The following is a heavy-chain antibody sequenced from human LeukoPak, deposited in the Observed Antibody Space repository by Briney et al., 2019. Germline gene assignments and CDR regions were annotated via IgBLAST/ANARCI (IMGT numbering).Heavy chain of an antibody. V-gene: IGHV7-4-1*02. CDR1: GYTFTSYG. D-gene: IGHD3-3*01. J-gene: IGHJ5*02. CDR3: ARLDYDFWTEYNWFDP. Sequence: ASVKVSCKASGYTFTSYGISWVRQAPGQGLEWMGWINTNTGNPTYAQGFTGRFVFFLDTSVSTAYLQISSLKAEDTAVYYCARLDYDFWTEYNWFDPWGQGTLVTVSS. CDR2: INTNTGNP.